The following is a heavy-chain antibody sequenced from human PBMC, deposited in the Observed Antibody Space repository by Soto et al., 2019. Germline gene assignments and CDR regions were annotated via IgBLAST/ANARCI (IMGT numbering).Heavy chain of an antibody. CDR2: ISYDGSNK. J-gene: IGHJ4*02. D-gene: IGHD3-10*01. CDR1: GFTFSSYG. Sequence: GGSLRLSCAASGFTFSSYGMHWVRQAPGKGLEWVAVISYDGSNKYYADSVKGRFTISRDNSKNTLYLQMNSLRAEDTAVYYCAKGVPGYSYLIVGFGESVPYYFDYWGQGTLVTVSS. CDR3: AKGVPGYSYLIVGFGESVPYYFDY. V-gene: IGHV3-30*18.